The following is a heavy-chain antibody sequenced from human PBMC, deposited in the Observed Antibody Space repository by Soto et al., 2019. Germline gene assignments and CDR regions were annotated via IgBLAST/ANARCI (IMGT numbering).Heavy chain of an antibody. CDR3: ARLGGYCSGGRCLTFDY. CDR2: INHSGST. Sequence: SETLSLTCTVSGGSVNSGGFDWGWIRQPPGKGLEWMGYINHSGSTNYNPSLKTRLTISIDTSKNRFSLSLKSVTAADTAMYYCARLGGYCSGGRCLTFDYWGQGSLVTVSS. V-gene: IGHV4-61*08. CDR1: GGSVNSGGFD. J-gene: IGHJ4*02. D-gene: IGHD2-15*01.